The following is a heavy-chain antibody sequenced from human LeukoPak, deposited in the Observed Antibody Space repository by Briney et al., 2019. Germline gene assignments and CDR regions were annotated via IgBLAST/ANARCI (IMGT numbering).Heavy chain of an antibody. Sequence: GGSLRLSCAASGFTFSSYGMHWVRQAPGKGLEWVAVIWYDGSNKYYADSVKGRFTISRDNSKNTLYLQMNSLRAEDTAVYYCARDRGIYGSGEGYYFDYWGQGTLVTVSS. CDR1: GFTFSSYG. CDR3: ARDRGIYGSGEGYYFDY. D-gene: IGHD6-25*01. V-gene: IGHV3-33*01. J-gene: IGHJ4*02. CDR2: IWYDGSNK.